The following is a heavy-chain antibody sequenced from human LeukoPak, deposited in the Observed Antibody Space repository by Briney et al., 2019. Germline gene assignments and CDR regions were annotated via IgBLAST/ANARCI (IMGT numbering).Heavy chain of an antibody. CDR3: ARTLGEEGFDY. CDR2: INHSGST. Sequence: PSETLSLTCAVYGGSFSGYYWSWIRQPPGKGLEWIGEINHSGSTNYNPSLKSRVTISVDTSKNQFSLKLSSVTAADTAVYYCARTLGEEGFDYWGQGTLVTVSS. J-gene: IGHJ4*02. CDR1: GGSFSGYY. D-gene: IGHD2-21*01. V-gene: IGHV4-34*01.